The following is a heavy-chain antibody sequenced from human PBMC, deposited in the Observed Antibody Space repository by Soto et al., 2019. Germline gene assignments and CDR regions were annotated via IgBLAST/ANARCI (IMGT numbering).Heavy chain of an antibody. J-gene: IGHJ4*02. CDR3: GGPGGVLEPLTG. V-gene: IGHV3-7*05. Sequence: EMQLVESGGGLVQPGGSLRLSCAASGFTFSDSWMNWVRQAPGKGLEWVANIKADGSEKYYVDSVKGRFTISRDNAQKSLYLQMDSPRGEDKAGDYCGGPGGVLEPLTGWGQGTLVTVSS. D-gene: IGHD1-1*01. CDR2: IKADGSEK. CDR1: GFTFSDSW.